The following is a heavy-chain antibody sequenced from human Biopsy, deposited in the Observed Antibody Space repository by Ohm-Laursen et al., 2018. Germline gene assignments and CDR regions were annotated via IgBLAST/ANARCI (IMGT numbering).Heavy chain of an antibody. CDR1: GGTFTNYA. V-gene: IGHV1-69*13. Sequence: ASVQVSCKASGGTFTNYAISWVRQAPGQGLEWMGGIIPIFGTANYAQKFQGRVTITADESTSTAYMELSSPRSDDTAVYYCARDALGGGSYRFFYWGQGSLVTVSS. J-gene: IGHJ4*02. CDR2: IIPIFGTA. D-gene: IGHD1-26*01. CDR3: ARDALGGGSYRFFY.